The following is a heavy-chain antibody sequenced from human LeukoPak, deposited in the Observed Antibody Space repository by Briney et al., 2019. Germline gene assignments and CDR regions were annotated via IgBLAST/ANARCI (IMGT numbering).Heavy chain of an antibody. Sequence: GGSLRLSCAASGFTFSSYAMHWVRQAPGKGLEWVAVISYDGSNKYYADSVKGRFTISRDNSKNTLYLQMNSLRAEDTAVYYCARDLRQQLPAPRGYYFDYWGQGTLVTVSS. CDR2: ISYDGSNK. CDR1: GFTFSSYA. D-gene: IGHD6-13*01. V-gene: IGHV3-30*04. J-gene: IGHJ4*02. CDR3: ARDLRQQLPAPRGYYFDY.